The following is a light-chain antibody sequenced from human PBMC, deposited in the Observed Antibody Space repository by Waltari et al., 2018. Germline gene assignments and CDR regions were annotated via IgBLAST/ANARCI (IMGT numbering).Light chain of an antibody. CDR2: AAS. CDR3: QQSFNVPT. J-gene: IGKJ1*01. V-gene: IGKV1-39*01. CDR1: QSVSHY. Sequence: DIQMTQSPSSLSASVSDRVTITCRASQSVSHYLSWYQQKPGRAPVLLIYAASSLQSGVPSRFSGSGSGTDFTLTISSLQPDDFASYFCQQSFNVPTFGPGTRVEVK.